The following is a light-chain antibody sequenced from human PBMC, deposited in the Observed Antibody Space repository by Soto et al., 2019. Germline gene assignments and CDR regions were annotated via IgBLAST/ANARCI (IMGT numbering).Light chain of an antibody. CDR2: GAS. CDR3: QHYNEWPLT. Sequence: EIVMTQSPATLSVSPGERATLSCRASQSVNSNLAWYQQKPGQAPRLLIYGASTRATGIPARFSGSGSGTEFTLTISSLQSEDFAIFFCQHYNEWPLTFGGGTKVEIK. V-gene: IGKV3-15*01. J-gene: IGKJ4*01. CDR1: QSVNSN.